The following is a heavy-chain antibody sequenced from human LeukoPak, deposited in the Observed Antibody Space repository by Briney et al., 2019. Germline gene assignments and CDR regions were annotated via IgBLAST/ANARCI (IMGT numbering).Heavy chain of an antibody. CDR2: ISGSGGST. CDR1: GFTFSSYW. V-gene: IGHV3-23*01. D-gene: IGHD3-22*01. CDR3: AKDSSGYYVDRYFDY. Sequence: GGSLRLSCAASGFTFSSYWMSWVRQAPGKGLEWVSAISGSGGSTYYADSVKGRFTISRDNSKNTLYLQMNSLRAEDTAVYYCAKDSSGYYVDRYFDYWGQGTLVTVSS. J-gene: IGHJ4*02.